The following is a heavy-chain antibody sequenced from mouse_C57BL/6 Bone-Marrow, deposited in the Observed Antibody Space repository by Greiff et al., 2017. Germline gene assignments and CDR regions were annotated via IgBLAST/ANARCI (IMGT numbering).Heavy chain of an antibody. CDR1: GFTFSSYG. CDR3: ARKDLGYYYAMDY. CDR2: ISSGGSYT. Sequence: EVQLVESGGDLVKPGGSLKLSCAASGFTFSSYGMSWVRQTPDKRLEWVATISSGGSYTYYPDNVKGRFTISRDNAKNTLYLQMSSLKSEDTAMYYCARKDLGYYYAMDYWGQGTSVTVSS. J-gene: IGHJ4*01. V-gene: IGHV5-6*01.